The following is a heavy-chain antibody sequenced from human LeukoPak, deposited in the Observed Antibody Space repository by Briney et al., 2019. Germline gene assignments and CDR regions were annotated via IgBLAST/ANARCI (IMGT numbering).Heavy chain of an antibody. D-gene: IGHD3-10*01. Sequence: SETLSLTCTVSGGSISSYYWSWIRQPPGKGLEWIGYIYYSGSTNYNPSLKSRVTISVDTSKNQFSLKLSSVTAADTAVYYCARERGGRGIFDYWGQGTLVTVSS. J-gene: IGHJ4*02. V-gene: IGHV4-59*01. CDR1: GGSISSYY. CDR2: IYYSGST. CDR3: ARERGGRGIFDY.